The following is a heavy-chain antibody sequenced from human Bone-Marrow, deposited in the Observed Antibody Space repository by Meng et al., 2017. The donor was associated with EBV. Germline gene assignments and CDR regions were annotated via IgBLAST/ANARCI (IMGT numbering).Heavy chain of an antibody. CDR2: FIPILGTP. D-gene: IGHD3-10*01. J-gene: IGHJ4*02. CDR1: GVAFSNAA. V-gene: IGHV1-69*01. CDR3: ARESGRGYTPDF. Sequence: QWQVVQPGAEGKRPGSAVKVSGKASGVAFSNAAISWVRQAPGQGLEWMGGFIPILGTPNYAQKYQDRVTITADESTSTAYMELSGLRSEDTAVYYCARESGRGYTPDFWGQGTLVTVSS.